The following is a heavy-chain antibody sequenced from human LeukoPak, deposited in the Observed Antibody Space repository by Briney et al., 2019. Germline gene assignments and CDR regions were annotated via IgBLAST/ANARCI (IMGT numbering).Heavy chain of an antibody. D-gene: IGHD2-15*01. V-gene: IGHV4-39*01. CDR1: GGSMSSSSYY. Sequence: PSETLSLTCTVSGGSMSSSSYYWRRIRQPPGKGLEWIGSIYYSGSTYYNLSLKSRVTISVDTSKNQFSLKLSSVTAADTAVYYCALHVGIGVVAPTTWSDPWGQGTLVTVSS. CDR3: ALHVGIGVVAPTTWSDP. CDR2: IYYSGST. J-gene: IGHJ5*02.